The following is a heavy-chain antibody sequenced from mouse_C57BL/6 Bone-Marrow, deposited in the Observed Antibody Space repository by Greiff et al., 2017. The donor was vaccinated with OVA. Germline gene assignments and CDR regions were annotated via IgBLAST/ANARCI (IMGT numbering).Heavy chain of an antibody. CDR2: IWWEDDK. Sequence: QVTLKVSGPGLLQPSQTLSLTCSFSGFSLSTFGMGVGWIRQPSGTGLEWLAHIWWEDDKYSNPALKSRRTISKDTSKNQVFLKIANVYTADTATYYCARTPDGYSDYWGQGTTLTVSS. CDR3: ARTPDGYSDY. D-gene: IGHD2-3*01. J-gene: IGHJ2*01. V-gene: IGHV8-8*01. CDR1: GFSLSTFGMG.